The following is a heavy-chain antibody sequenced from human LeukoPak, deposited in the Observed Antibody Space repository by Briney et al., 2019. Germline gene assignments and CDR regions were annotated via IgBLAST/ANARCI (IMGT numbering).Heavy chain of an antibody. D-gene: IGHD6-13*01. Sequence: PSETLSLTCTVSGVSISSSNYYWGWIRQPPGKGLEWIGTIYYSGSTYYNPSLKSRVTISVDTSKNQVSLKLSFVTAADTAVYYCARASYTNSYYYWGQGALVAVSS. J-gene: IGHJ4*02. V-gene: IGHV4-39*07. CDR1: GVSISSSNYY. CDR2: IYYSGST. CDR3: ARASYTNSYYY.